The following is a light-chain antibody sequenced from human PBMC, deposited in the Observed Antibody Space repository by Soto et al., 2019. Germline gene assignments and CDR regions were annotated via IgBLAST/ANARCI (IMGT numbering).Light chain of an antibody. J-gene: IGKJ1*01. CDR3: QQYDSIPWT. Sequence: DIVRTQSPDSLAVYLGERATINCKSSRSVLYNPNNKNYLAWYQQKPGQPPKLLIYWASTRESGVPDRFSGSGSGTDFTLTISSLQAEDVAVYYCQQYDSIPWTFGQGTKVEIK. V-gene: IGKV4-1*01. CDR1: RSVLYNPNNKNY. CDR2: WAS.